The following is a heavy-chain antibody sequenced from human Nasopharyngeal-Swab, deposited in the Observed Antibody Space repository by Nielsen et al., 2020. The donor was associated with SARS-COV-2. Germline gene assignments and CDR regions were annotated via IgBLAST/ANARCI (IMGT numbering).Heavy chain of an antibody. J-gene: IGHJ5*02. CDR2: INHSGST. CDR1: GGSFSGYY. Sequence: GSLRLSCAVYGGSFSGYYWSRIRQPPGKGLEWIGEINHSGSTNYNPSLKSRVTISVDTSKNQFSLKLSSVTAVDTAVYYCAREKNPYYDFWSGTDTVSWFDPWGQGTLVTVSS. D-gene: IGHD3-3*01. CDR3: AREKNPYYDFWSGTDTVSWFDP. V-gene: IGHV4-34*01.